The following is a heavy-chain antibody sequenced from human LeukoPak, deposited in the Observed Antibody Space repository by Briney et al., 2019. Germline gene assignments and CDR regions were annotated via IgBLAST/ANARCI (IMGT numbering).Heavy chain of an antibody. Sequence: AASVKVSCKASGGTFSSYAISWVRQAPGQGLEWMGGIIPIFGTADYAQKFQGRVTITTDESTSTAYMELSSLRSEDTAVYYCAREGGYYGSGSYNWFDPWGQGTLVTVSS. CDR1: GGTFSSYA. CDR2: IIPIFGTA. J-gene: IGHJ5*02. V-gene: IGHV1-69*05. CDR3: AREGGYYGSGSYNWFDP. D-gene: IGHD3-10*01.